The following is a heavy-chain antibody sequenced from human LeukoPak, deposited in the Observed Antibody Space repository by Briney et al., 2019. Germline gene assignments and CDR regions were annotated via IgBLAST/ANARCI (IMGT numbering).Heavy chain of an antibody. V-gene: IGHV3-23*01. Sequence: GGSLRLSCAASGFTFSSYAMSWVRLAPGKGLEWVSAISGSGGSTYYADSVKGRFTISRDNSKNTLYLQMNSLRAEDTAVYYCARVRDTIVGAGAIRPIPNSFGMDVWGQGTTVTVSS. CDR2: ISGSGGST. CDR3: ARVRDTIVGAGAIRPIPNSFGMDV. J-gene: IGHJ6*02. D-gene: IGHD2-2*01. CDR1: GFTFSSYA.